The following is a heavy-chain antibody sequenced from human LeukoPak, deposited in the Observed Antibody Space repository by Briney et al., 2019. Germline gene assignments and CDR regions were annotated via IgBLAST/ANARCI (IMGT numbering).Heavy chain of an antibody. CDR2: ISSSSSII. CDR1: GFTFSTFS. CDR3: ARVWTAGITLVREITYYFDY. D-gene: IGHD3-10*01. Sequence: PGRSLRLSCAASGFTFSTFSMNWVRQAPGKGLEWLSYISSSSSIIRYADSVMGRFTISRDNAKNSLYLQMDSLRDEDTAVYYCARVWTAGITLVREITYYFDYWGQGTLVTVSS. J-gene: IGHJ4*02. V-gene: IGHV3-48*02.